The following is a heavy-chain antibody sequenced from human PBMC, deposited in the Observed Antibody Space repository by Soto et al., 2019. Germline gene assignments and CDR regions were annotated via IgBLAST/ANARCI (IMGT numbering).Heavy chain of an antibody. Sequence: GESLKISCAASGFTFSSYAMSWVRQAPGKGLEWVSAISGSGGSTYYADSVKGRFTISRDNSKNTLYLQMNSLRAEDTAVYYCAKTDYYCSSTSCNWDYWGQGTLVTVSS. CDR2: ISGSGGST. J-gene: IGHJ4*02. D-gene: IGHD2-2*01. CDR3: AKTDYYCSSTSCNWDY. CDR1: GFTFSSYA. V-gene: IGHV3-23*01.